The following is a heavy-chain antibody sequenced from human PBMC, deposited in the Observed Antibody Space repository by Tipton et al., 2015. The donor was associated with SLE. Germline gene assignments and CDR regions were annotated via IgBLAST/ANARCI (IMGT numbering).Heavy chain of an antibody. CDR1: GDSISNYY. CDR3: ARRFCTGGVCYGGVDL. Sequence: TLSLTCTVSGDSISNYYWSWIRQPPGKALEWIGDIYSSGSTDYNPSLQSRVSGSIDTSKNQLSLKLGSVTAADTAVYYCARRFCTGGVCYGGVDLWGRGTLVTVSS. CDR2: IYSSGST. V-gene: IGHV4-59*08. J-gene: IGHJ2*01. D-gene: IGHD2-8*02.